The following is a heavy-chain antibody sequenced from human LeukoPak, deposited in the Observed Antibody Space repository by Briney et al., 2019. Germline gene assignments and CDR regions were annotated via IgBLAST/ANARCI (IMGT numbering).Heavy chain of an antibody. Sequence: GGSLRLSYAASGFTFDEYVMHWVRQAPGKGLEWVSGITWNSANILYADSVKGRFTISRDNAKNSLYLQMNSLRPEDTALYYCAKDMRDYDVFTGYFPFDYWGQGTLVAVSS. CDR1: GFTFDEYV. J-gene: IGHJ4*02. CDR3: AKDMRDYDVFTGYFPFDY. CDR2: ITWNSANI. D-gene: IGHD3-9*01. V-gene: IGHV3-9*01.